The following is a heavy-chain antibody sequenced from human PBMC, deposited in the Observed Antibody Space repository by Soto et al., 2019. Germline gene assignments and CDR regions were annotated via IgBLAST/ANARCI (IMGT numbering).Heavy chain of an antibody. CDR3: LKDQTETATTYFDD. D-gene: IGHD6-25*01. CDR1: GFTFSRYA. J-gene: IGHJ4*02. Sequence: GGALRLSCSASGFTFSRYAMYWVRQAPGKGLEYVSAISSNGGSTYYADSVKGRFTISRDNSKNTLYLQMSSLRAEDTAVYYCLKDQTETATTYFDDWGQGTLVTVSS. CDR2: ISSNGGST. V-gene: IGHV3-64D*06.